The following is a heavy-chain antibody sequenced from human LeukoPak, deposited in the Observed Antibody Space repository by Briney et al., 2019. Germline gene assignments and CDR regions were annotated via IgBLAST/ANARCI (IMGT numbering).Heavy chain of an antibody. CDR1: GFTLRSYG. CDR3: ARALYYDFWSGCRDDAFDI. CDR2: IRCDGSNK. J-gene: IGHJ3*02. V-gene: IGHV3-33*01. Sequence: PGGSLRLSCAASGFTLRSYGMHWVHQAPGKGLEWVAAIRCDGSNKCYAGSVKGLFTISRDNSKNTMYLQKNRLRAENTAVYYWARALYYDFWSGCRDDAFDIWGQGTMVTVSS. D-gene: IGHD3-3*01.